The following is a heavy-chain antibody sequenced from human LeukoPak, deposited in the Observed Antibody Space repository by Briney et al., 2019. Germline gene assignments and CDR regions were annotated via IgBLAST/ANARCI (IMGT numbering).Heavy chain of an antibody. CDR1: GFIFTSYS. CDR3: ARGFHRYNYDSGAYSVY. CDR2: ISSSSTI. Sequence: GGSLRLSCAASGFIFTSYSMNWVRQAPGKGLEWISYISSSSTIYYADSVRGRFTISRDNAKNSLYLQINSLRAEDTAVYYCARGFHRYNYDSGAYSVYWGQGTLVTVSS. D-gene: IGHD3-22*01. J-gene: IGHJ4*02. V-gene: IGHV3-48*01.